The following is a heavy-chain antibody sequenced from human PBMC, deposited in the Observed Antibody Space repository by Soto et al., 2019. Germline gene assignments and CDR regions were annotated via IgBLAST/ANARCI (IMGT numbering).Heavy chain of an antibody. CDR2: IYHSGST. D-gene: IGHD2-2*01. CDR3: ARVPDR. J-gene: IGHJ5*02. CDR1: GGSISSGGYS. Sequence: PSETLSLTCAVSGGSISSGGYSWSWIRQPPGKGLEWIGYIYHSGSTYYNPSLKGRVTISVDRSKNQFSLKLSSATAADTAVYYCARVPDRWGQGTLVTVSS. V-gene: IGHV4-30-2*01.